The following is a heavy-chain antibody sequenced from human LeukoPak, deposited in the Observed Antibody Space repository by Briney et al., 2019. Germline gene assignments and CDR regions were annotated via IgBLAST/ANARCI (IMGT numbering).Heavy chain of an antibody. J-gene: IGHJ4*02. Sequence: SETLSLTRAVYGGSFSGYYWSWIRQPPGKGLEWIGEINHSGSTNYNPSLKSRVTISVDTSKNQLSLKLSSVTAADTAVYYCARGIVAPYYYGSGSYYRFDYWGQGTLVTVSS. CDR2: INHSGST. V-gene: IGHV4-34*01. CDR1: GGSFSGYY. D-gene: IGHD3-10*01. CDR3: ARGIVAPYYYGSGSYYRFDY.